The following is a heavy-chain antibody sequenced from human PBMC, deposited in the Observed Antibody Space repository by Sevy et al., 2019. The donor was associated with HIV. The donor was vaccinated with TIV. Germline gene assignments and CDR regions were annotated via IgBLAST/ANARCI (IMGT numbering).Heavy chain of an antibody. Sequence: ASVKVSCKVSGYTFSTYRITWVRQAPGQELEWMGWISPHNGDTNYAQKLQGRVTMITDTSTGTAYMELRSLRSDDTAVYYCARAYCSGGRCYSLAYWGQGTLVTVSS. V-gene: IGHV1-18*01. CDR2: ISPHNGDT. J-gene: IGHJ4*02. CDR3: ARAYCSGGRCYSLAY. D-gene: IGHD2-15*01. CDR1: GYTFSTYR.